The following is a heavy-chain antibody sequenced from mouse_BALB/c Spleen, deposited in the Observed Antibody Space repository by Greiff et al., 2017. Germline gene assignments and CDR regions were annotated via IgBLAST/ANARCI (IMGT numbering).Heavy chain of an antibody. CDR2: INPGSGGT. V-gene: IGHV1-54*01. CDR1: GYAFTNYL. Sequence: VHLVESGAELVRPGTSVKVSCKASGYAFTNYLIEWVKQRPGQGLEWIGVINPGSGGTNYNEKFKGKATLTADKSSSTAYMQLSSLTSDDSAVYFCARGFITTGVADYWGQGTTLTVSS. J-gene: IGHJ2*01. D-gene: IGHD1-1*01. CDR3: ARGFITTGVADY.